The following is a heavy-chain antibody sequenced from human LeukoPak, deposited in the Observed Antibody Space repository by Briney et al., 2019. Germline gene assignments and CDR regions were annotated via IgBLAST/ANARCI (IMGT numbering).Heavy chain of an antibody. CDR3: ARDGLNGYVWGSPNV. CDR2: IYYSGST. D-gene: IGHD3-16*01. V-gene: IGHV4-30-4*08. Sequence: KPSQTLSLTCTVSGGSISSGDYYWSWIRQPPGKGLEWIGYIYYSGSTYYNPSLKSRVTISVDTSKNQFSLKLSSVTAADTAVYYCARDGLNGYVWGSPNVWGKGTTVTVSS. CDR1: GGSISSGDYY. J-gene: IGHJ6*04.